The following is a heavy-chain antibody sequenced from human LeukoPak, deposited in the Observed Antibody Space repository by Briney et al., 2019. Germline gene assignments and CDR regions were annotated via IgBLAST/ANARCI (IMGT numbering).Heavy chain of an antibody. D-gene: IGHD3-3*01. CDR2: ISGTSSLI. J-gene: IGHJ4*02. Sequence: GGSLRLSCVASGFTFSSYWMNWVRQAPGKGLEWVSYISGTSSLIYYADSVKGRFTISRDNAKNSLYLQMNSLRDEDTAVYYCVRDQFFSFDYWGQGPLVTVSS. CDR3: VRDQFFSFDY. CDR1: GFTFSSYW. V-gene: IGHV3-48*02.